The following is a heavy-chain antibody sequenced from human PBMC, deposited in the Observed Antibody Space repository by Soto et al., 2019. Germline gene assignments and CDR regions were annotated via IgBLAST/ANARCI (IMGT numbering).Heavy chain of an antibody. Sequence: EVQLVESGGGLVKPGGSLRLSCAASGFSFSNYSLNWVRQAPGKGLEWVSVISSRSNHIYYADSVRGRFTISRDNAKKSLYLHMNSMGAEDTAVYYCAKDRGRGSPGSGGMDVWGQGTTVTVSS. CDR3: AKDRGRGSPGSGGMDV. CDR2: ISSRSNHI. V-gene: IGHV3-21*02. D-gene: IGHD3-10*01. CDR1: GFSFSNYS. J-gene: IGHJ6*02.